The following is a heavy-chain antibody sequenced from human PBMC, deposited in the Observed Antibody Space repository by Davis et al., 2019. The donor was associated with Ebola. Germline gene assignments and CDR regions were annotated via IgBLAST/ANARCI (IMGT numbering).Heavy chain of an antibody. CDR2: ISYDGSNK. V-gene: IGHV3-30-3*01. CDR3: ARQAGSGWFDS. Sequence: GGSLKISCAASGFTFSSYAMHWVRQAPGKGLEWVAVISYDGSNKYYADSVKGRFTISRDNSKNTLYLQMNSLRAEDTAVYYCARQAGSGWFDSWGQGTLVTVSS. D-gene: IGHD6-19*01. CDR1: GFTFSSYA. J-gene: IGHJ5*01.